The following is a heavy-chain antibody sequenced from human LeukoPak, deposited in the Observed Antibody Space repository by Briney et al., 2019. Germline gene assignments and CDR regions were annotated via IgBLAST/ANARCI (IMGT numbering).Heavy chain of an antibody. J-gene: IGHJ4*02. D-gene: IGHD2-2*03. CDR2: IKQDGSET. Sequence: GGSLRLSCAASGFTFNSYWMNWVRQAPGKGLEWVATIKQDGSETYYVDSVGGRFTISRDNTKSSLFLQMNALRPDDTAVYYCASPPLGYCSSTSCRFDYWGQGTLVTVSS. V-gene: IGHV3-7*01. CDR3: ASPPLGYCSSTSCRFDY. CDR1: GFTFNSYW.